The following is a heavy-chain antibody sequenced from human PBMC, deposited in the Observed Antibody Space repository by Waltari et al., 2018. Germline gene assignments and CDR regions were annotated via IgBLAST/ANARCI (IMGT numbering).Heavy chain of an antibody. CDR1: GFPFSTYN. Sequence: EVQLVESGGGLVQPGASLRRSCTASGFPFSTYNMNWVRQAPGKGLEWVSYISSSTTTYYADYVKGRFTISRDNAKNSLYLQMNSLRAEDTALYYCARGRDGYIQDVFDIWGQGTMVSVSS. CDR2: ISSSTTT. D-gene: IGHD5-12*01. V-gene: IGHV3-48*01. CDR3: ARGRDGYIQDVFDI. J-gene: IGHJ3*02.